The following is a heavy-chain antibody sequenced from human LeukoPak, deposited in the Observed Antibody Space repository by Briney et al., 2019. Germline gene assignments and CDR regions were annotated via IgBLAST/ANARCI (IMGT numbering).Heavy chain of an antibody. J-gene: IGHJ4*02. D-gene: IGHD5-18*01. CDR1: GGSVSGYY. CDR2: VYYSGST. Sequence: SETLSLTCVVSGGSVSGYYWGWIRQPPGRGLEWIGYVYYSGSTNYNPSLKSRVTISVDTSKNQFPLKLSSVTAADTAVYYCARADRRGYSYGYFDYWGQGTLVTVSS. CDR3: ARADRRGYSYGYFDY. V-gene: IGHV4-59*02.